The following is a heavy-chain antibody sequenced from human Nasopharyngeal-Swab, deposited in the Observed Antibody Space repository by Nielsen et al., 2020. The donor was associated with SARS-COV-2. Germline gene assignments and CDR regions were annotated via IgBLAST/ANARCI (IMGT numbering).Heavy chain of an antibody. CDR1: GGTFSSYA. J-gene: IGHJ4*02. CDR2: IIPILGIA. D-gene: IGHD6-19*01. Sequence: SVKVSCKASGGTFSSYAISWVRQAPGQGLEWMGRIIPILGIANYAQKFQGRVTITADKSTSTAYMELSSLRSEDTAAYYCAKIPGIAVAPLDYWGQGTLVTVSS. CDR3: AKIPGIAVAPLDY. V-gene: IGHV1-69*04.